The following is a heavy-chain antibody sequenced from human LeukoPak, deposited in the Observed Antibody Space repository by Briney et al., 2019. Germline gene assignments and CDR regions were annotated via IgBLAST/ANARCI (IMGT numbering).Heavy chain of an antibody. J-gene: IGHJ3*01. CDR1: GYTFPNYG. CDR3: ARSGAVAGTGSSFDF. V-gene: IGHV1-18*01. D-gene: IGHD6-19*01. Sequence: GSSVKVSYKASGYTFPNYGISWVQQAPAQELDGMGWISAYKGDTNYAQRLQGRVTMTTDTSTSTAYMELRSLRSDDTAVYYCARSGAVAGTGSSFDFWGQGTMVTVSS. CDR2: ISAYKGDT.